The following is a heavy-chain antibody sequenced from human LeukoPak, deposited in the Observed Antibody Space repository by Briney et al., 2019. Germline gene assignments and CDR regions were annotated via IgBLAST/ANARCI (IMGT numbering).Heavy chain of an antibody. CDR3: ARDLGGAQGDDAFDI. CDR2: IIPIFGTA. V-gene: IGHV1-69*13. Sequence: ASVKVSGKASGGTYSSYAISWVRQAPGQGLEWMGGIIPIFGTANYAQKFQGRVTITADESTSTAYMELSSLRSEDTAVYYCARDLGGAQGDDAFDIWGQGTMVTVSS. D-gene: IGHD3-16*01. J-gene: IGHJ3*02. CDR1: GGTYSSYA.